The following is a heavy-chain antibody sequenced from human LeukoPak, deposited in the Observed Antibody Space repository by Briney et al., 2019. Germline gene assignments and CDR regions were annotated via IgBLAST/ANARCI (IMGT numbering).Heavy chain of an antibody. CDR2: INHSGST. CDR1: GGSFSGYY. J-gene: IGHJ6*02. Sequence: SETLSLTCAVYGGSFSGYYWSWIRQPPGKGLEWIGEINHSGSTNYNPSLKSRVTISVDTSKNQFSLKLSSVTAADTAVYYCARHPRYCSSTSCYGTAAGSRNYYYYGMDVWGQGTTVTVSS. V-gene: IGHV4-34*01. D-gene: IGHD2-2*01. CDR3: ARHPRYCSSTSCYGTAAGSRNYYYYGMDV.